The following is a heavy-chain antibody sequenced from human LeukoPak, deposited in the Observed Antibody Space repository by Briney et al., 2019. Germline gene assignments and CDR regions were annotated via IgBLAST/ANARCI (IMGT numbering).Heavy chain of an antibody. CDR3: ARDQGGYIVVIYYFDY. J-gene: IGHJ4*02. V-gene: IGHV3-30-3*01. CDR1: GFTFSSYA. D-gene: IGHD3-22*01. Sequence: GGSLRLSCAASGFTFSSYAFHWVRQAPGKGLEWVAVISYDGSNKYYADSVKGRFTISRDNSKTTLYLQMNSLRAEDTAVYYCARDQGGYIVVIYYFDYWGQGTLVTVSS. CDR2: ISYDGSNK.